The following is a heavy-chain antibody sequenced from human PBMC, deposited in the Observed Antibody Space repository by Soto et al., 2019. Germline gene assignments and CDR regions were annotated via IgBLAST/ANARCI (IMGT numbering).Heavy chain of an antibody. CDR1: GGSISSGGYY. V-gene: IGHV4-31*03. D-gene: IGHD3-22*01. Sequence: SETLSLTCTVSGGSISSGGYYWSWIRQHPGKGLEWIGYIYYSGSTYYNPSLKSRVTISVDTSKNQFSLKLSSVTAADTAVYYCARGLVYDSSGYYFDYWGQGTLVTVSS. CDR3: ARGLVYDSSGYYFDY. J-gene: IGHJ4*02. CDR2: IYYSGST.